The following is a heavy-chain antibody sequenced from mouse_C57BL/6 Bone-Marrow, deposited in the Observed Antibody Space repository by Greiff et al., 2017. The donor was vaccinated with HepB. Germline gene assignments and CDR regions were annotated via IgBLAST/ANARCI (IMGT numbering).Heavy chain of an antibody. CDR1: GFSFNTYA. V-gene: IGHV10-1*01. Sequence: EVQVVESGGGLVQPQGSLKLSCAASGFSFNTYAMNWVRQAPGKGLEWVARIRSKSNNYATYYADSVKDRFTISRDDSESMLYLQMNNLKTEDTAMDYCVRHEGMGDYYAMDYWGEGTSGTDSS. CDR3: VRHEGMGDYYAMDY. J-gene: IGHJ4*01. CDR2: IRSKSNNYAT.